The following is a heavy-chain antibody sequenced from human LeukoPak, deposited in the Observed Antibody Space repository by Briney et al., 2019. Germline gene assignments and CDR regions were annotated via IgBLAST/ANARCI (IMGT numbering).Heavy chain of an antibody. V-gene: IGHV3-64*05. Sequence: GGSLRLSCSASGFTFSSYAMHWVRQAPGKGLECVSAISSNGATTYYADSAKGRFTISRDNSKNTLYFQMSSLRPEDTAVYYCVKIVMAGGYFDYWCQGTLVTVSS. CDR1: GFTFSSYA. CDR3: VKIVMAGGYFDY. CDR2: ISSNGATT. J-gene: IGHJ4*02. D-gene: IGHD3-16*01.